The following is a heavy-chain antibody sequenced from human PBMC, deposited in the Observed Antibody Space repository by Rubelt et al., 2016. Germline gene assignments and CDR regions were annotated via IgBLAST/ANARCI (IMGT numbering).Heavy chain of an antibody. CDR2: INHSGST. D-gene: IGHD5-18*01. J-gene: IGHJ5*02. CDR1: GGSISSSSYY. V-gene: IGHV4-39*07. Sequence: QLQLQESGPGLVKPSETLSLTCTVSGGSISSSSYYWGWIRQPPGKGLEWIGEINHSGSTNYNPSPKVRVSRSGDTAKKQFSLKLGAGTAAETAVDYWARRRIQLWLHWFDPWGQGTLVTVPS. CDR3: ARRRIQLWLHWFDP.